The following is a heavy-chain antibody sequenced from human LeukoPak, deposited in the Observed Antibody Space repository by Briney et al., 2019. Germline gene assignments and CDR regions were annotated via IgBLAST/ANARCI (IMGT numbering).Heavy chain of an antibody. J-gene: IGHJ5*02. CDR2: ISGNGFDT. D-gene: IGHD2-2*01. V-gene: IGHV3-23*01. CDR3: AKGVVGYCSGSSCHAYWCDP. CDR1: GFTFNTFA. Sequence: GGSLRLSCAASGFTFNTFAMSWVRQAPGKGLEWVSAISGNGFDTYYADSVKGRFTISRDNSKNTLYLQMNSLTVEDTALYFCAKGVVGYCSGSSCHAYWCDPWAQGTLVTVSS.